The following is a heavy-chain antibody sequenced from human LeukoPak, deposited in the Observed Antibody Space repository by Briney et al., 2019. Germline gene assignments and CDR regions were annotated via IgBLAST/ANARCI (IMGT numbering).Heavy chain of an antibody. CDR3: AKDAPGGRADLDI. V-gene: IGHV3-33*03. CDR1: GFIFSSYG. Sequence: GGSLRLSCAASGFIFSSYGMHWVRQAPGKGLEWVAVIWKDGSHQKYADSLKGRFTISRDNSMNTLYLQMIRLRPEDTAVYFCAKDAPGGRADLDIWGQGTMVTVSS. CDR2: IWKDGSHQ. D-gene: IGHD3-16*01. J-gene: IGHJ3*02.